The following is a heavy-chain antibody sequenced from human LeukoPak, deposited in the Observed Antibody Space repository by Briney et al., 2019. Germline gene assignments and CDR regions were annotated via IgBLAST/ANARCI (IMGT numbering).Heavy chain of an antibody. J-gene: IGHJ3*02. CDR3: ASLYDSSGYYEPTDAFGI. V-gene: IGHV1-2*02. CDR2: INPNSGGT. Sequence: ASVKVSCKASGYTFTGYYMHWVRQAPGQGLEWMGWINPNSGGTNYAQKFQGRVTMTRDTSISTAYMELSRLRSDDTAVYYCASLYDSSGYYEPTDAFGIWGQGTMVTVSS. CDR1: GYTFTGYY. D-gene: IGHD3-22*01.